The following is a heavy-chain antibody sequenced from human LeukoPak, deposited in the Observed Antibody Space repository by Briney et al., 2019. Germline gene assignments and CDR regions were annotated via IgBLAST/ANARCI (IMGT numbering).Heavy chain of an antibody. CDR3: ARETPDSSGWD. CDR2: SNSGDNT. Sequence: SNSGDNTYYADSVKGRFTISRDNSKNTLYLQMNSLRAEDTAVYYCARETPDSSGWDWGQGTLVTVSS. D-gene: IGHD6-19*01. J-gene: IGHJ4*02. V-gene: IGHV3-23*01.